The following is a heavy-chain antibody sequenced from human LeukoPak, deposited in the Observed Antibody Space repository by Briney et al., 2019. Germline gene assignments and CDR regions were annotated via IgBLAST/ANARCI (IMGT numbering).Heavy chain of an antibody. V-gene: IGHV4-38-2*01. CDR3: ARHRRIAAAGTNWFDP. CDR2: IYHSGST. J-gene: IGHJ5*02. CDR1: GYSISSGYY. Sequence: PSETLSLTCAVSGYSISSGYYWGWIRQPPGKGLEWIGSIYHSGSTYYNPSLKSGVTISVDTSKNQFSLKLSSVTAADTAVYYCARHRRIAAAGTNWFDPWGQGTLVTVSS. D-gene: IGHD6-13*01.